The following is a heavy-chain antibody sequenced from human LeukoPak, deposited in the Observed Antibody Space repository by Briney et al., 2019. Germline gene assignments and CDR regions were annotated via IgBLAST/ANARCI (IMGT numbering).Heavy chain of an antibody. Sequence: SETLSLTCAVYGGSFSCYYWSWIRQPPGKGLEWCGEINHSGSTNYNPSLKSRVTISVDTSKNQFSLKLSPVTAADTAVYYCARSVFRPRGSGSRYFYYWGQGTLVTVSS. J-gene: IGHJ4*02. V-gene: IGHV4-34*01. CDR1: GGSFSCYY. D-gene: IGHD3-10*01. CDR3: ARSVFRPRGSGSRYFYY. CDR2: INHSGST.